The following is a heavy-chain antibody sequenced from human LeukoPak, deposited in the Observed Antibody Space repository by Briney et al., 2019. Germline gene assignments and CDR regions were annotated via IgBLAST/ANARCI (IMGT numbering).Heavy chain of an antibody. CDR1: GGSISSGANY. J-gene: IGHJ4*02. CDR3: ARGVGAFDY. D-gene: IGHD1-26*01. Sequence: SETLSLTCTVSGGSISSGANYWSWIRQPPGKGLEWIGYIYYSASTYYNPSLKSRITISVDTSKNQFSLKLSSVTAADTAVYYCARGVGAFDYWGQGTLVTVSS. CDR2: IYYSAST. V-gene: IGHV4-30-4*01.